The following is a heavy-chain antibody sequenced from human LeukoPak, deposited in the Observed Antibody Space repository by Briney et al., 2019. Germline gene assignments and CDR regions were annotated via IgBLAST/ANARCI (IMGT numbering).Heavy chain of an antibody. J-gene: IGHJ4*02. CDR1: GFTFSDYY. CDR3: ARVSYYGSGTNY. D-gene: IGHD3-10*01. Sequence: GGSLRLSCAASGFTFSDYYMSWIRQAPGKGLEWVPYISSSSSYTNYADSVKGRFTISRDNAKNSLYLQMNSLRAEDTAVYYCARVSYYGSGTNYWGQGTLVTVSS. CDR2: ISSSSSYT. V-gene: IGHV3-11*05.